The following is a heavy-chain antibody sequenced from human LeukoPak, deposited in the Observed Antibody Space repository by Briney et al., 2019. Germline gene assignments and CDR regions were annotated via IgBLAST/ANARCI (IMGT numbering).Heavy chain of an antibody. D-gene: IGHD1-1*01. CDR1: GFNFDDYG. V-gene: IGHV3-20*04. J-gene: IGHJ4*02. CDR3: ARGATGTTFDY. Sequence: GGSLRLSCAASGFNFDDYGLSWVRQAPGKGLEWVSGINWNGGRTGYADSVKGRFTISRDNAKNPLYLQMNSLRAEDTALYYCARGATGTTFDYWGQGALVTVSS. CDR2: INWNGGRT.